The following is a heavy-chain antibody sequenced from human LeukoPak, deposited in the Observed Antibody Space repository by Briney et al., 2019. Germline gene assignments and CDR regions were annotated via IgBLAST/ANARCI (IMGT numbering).Heavy chain of an antibody. CDR3: ARGDLSSGGGDY. CDR1: GYTFTSYD. V-gene: IGHV1-8*01. J-gene: IGHJ4*02. Sequence: ASVKVSCKASGYTFTSYDINWVRQATGQGLEWMGWMNPNSGNTGYAQKFQGRVTMTRNTSISTAYMELRSLRSDDTAVYYCARGDLSSGGGDYWGQGTLVTVSS. D-gene: IGHD3-16*01. CDR2: MNPNSGNT.